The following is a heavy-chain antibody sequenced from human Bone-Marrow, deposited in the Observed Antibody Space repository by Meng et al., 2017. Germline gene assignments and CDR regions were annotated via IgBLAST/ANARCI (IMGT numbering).Heavy chain of an antibody. CDR1: GGSVSSGSYY. J-gene: IGHJ4*02. CDR2: IYYSGST. V-gene: IGHV4-61*01. Sequence: GQLQGSGQRLVRPSETLSLTCTVSGGSVSSGSYYWSWIRQPPGKGLEWIGHIYYSGSTNYNPSLKSRVTISVDTSKNQFSLKLSSVTAADTAVYFCARSSTSPASYFFDYWGQGTLVTVSS. CDR3: ARSSTSPASYFFDY. D-gene: IGHD6-6*01.